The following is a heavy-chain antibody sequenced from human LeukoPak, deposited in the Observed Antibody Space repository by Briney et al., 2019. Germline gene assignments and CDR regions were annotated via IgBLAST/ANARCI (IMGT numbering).Heavy chain of an antibody. CDR2: INHSGST. Sequence: SETLSLTCAAYGGSFSGYHWSWLRQPPGKGPEWIGEINHSGSTNYNPSLKSRVTISIDTSKNQFSLKLRSVTAADTSAYYCARGRSRNTPMEPWGQGNLITVSS. V-gene: IGHV4-34*01. CDR3: ARGRSRNTPMEP. D-gene: IGHD5-18*01. CDR1: GGSFSGYH. J-gene: IGHJ5*02.